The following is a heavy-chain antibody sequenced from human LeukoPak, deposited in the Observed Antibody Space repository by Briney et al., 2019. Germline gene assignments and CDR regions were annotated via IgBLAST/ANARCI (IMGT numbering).Heavy chain of an antibody. CDR2: IYYGGST. CDR1: GGSISSSGYS. CDR3: ARHQRVPVIVGATGPGPHAFDI. D-gene: IGHD1-26*01. Sequence: PSETLSLTCTVSGGSISSSGYSWGWIRQPPGKGLEWIGSIYYGGSTYYNPSLKSRVTISVDTSKNQFSLKLSSVTAADTAVYYCARHQRVPVIVGATGPGPHAFDIWGQGTMVTVSS. J-gene: IGHJ3*02. V-gene: IGHV4-39*01.